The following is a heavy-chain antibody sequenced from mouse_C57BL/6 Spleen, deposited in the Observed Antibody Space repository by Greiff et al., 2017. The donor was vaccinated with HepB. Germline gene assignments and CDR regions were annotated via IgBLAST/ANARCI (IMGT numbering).Heavy chain of an antibody. CDR2: IYPGDGDT. CDR3: ARSRGYDYSNY. V-gene: IGHV1-80*01. CDR1: GYAFSSYW. D-gene: IGHD2-4*01. J-gene: IGHJ2*01. Sequence: VQLQQSGAELVKPGASVKISCKASGYAFSSYWMNWVKQRPGKGLEWIGQIYPGDGDTNYNGKFKGKATLTADQSSSTAYMQLSSLTSEDSAVYFCARSRGYDYSNYWGQGTTLTVSS.